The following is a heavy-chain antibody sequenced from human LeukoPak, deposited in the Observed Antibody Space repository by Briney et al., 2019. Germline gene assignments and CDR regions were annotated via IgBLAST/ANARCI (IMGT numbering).Heavy chain of an antibody. CDR1: GFTFSGSD. CDR2: IRSKVGSYAT. CDR3: TRMGKVELENYGMDV. V-gene: IGHV3-73*01. Sequence: GGSLRLSCAASGFTFSGSDIHWVRQASGKGLEWVGRIRSKVGSYATVYAASVQGGFTISRDDSKNTAYLQMNSLKTEDTAVYYCTRMGKVELENYGMDVWGQGTMVTVSS. D-gene: IGHD1-7*01. J-gene: IGHJ6*02.